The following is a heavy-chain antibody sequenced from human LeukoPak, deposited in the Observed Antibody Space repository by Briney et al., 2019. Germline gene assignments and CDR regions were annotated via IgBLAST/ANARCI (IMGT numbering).Heavy chain of an antibody. CDR2: ISAYNGNT. CDR1: GYTFTSYG. Sequence: EASVKVSCKASGYTFTSYGISWVRQAPGQGREGMGWISAYNGNTNYAQKLQGRVTMTTDTSTSTAYMELRSLRSDDTAVYYCASDLIRYDGGNYYYYYMDVWGKGTTVTVSS. D-gene: IGHD3-10*01. CDR3: ASDLIRYDGGNYYYYYMDV. J-gene: IGHJ6*03. V-gene: IGHV1-18*01.